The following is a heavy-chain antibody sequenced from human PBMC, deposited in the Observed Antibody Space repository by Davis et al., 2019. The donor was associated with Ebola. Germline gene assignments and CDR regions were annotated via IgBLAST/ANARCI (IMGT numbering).Heavy chain of an antibody. CDR1: GGTFSSYA. V-gene: IGHV1-18*01. Sequence: AASVKVSCKASGGTFSSYAISWVRQAPGQGLEWMGWISAYNGNTNYAQNFQDRVTMTTDTSTSTVYMELRSLRSDDTAVYYCARDQDVFFINGISYGPRTNFDYWGRGTLVTVSS. CDR3: ARDQDVFFINGISYGPRTNFDY. J-gene: IGHJ4*02. CDR2: ISAYNGNT. D-gene: IGHD2-8*01.